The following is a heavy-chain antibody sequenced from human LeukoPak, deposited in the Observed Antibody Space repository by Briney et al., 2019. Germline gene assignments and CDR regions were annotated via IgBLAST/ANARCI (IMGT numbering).Heavy chain of an antibody. CDR2: IIPILGIS. D-gene: IGHD1-26*01. J-gene: IGHJ3*02. CDR1: GGTFSSYA. V-gene: IGHV1-69*04. CDR3: AIDRDGSLTPSAFDI. Sequence: SVKVSCKASGGTFSSYAISWVRQAPGQGLEWMGRIIPILGISHYAQIFQGRVTITADKSTNTAYMELSSLRSEDTAVYYCAIDRDGSLTPSAFDIWGHGTMVTVSS.